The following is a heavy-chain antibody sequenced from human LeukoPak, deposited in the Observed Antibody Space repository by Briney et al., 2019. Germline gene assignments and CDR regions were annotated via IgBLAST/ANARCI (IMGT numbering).Heavy chain of an antibody. J-gene: IGHJ5*02. V-gene: IGHV4-61*02. CDR2: VYSSGST. CDR1: GDSITSGSYY. CDR3: VRDWGGRGFKGWLDP. Sequence: PSETLSLTCTVSGDSITSGSYYWSWIRQPAGKGLEWIGRVYSSGSTSYNPSLKSRFTISIDTSKNQFSLKLSSVIAADTAVYYCVRDWGGRGFKGWLDPWGQGTLVTVSS. D-gene: IGHD3-16*01.